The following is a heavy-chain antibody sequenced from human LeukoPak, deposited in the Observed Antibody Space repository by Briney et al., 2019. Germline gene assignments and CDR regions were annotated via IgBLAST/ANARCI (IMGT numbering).Heavy chain of an antibody. D-gene: IGHD3-10*01. J-gene: IGHJ5*02. V-gene: IGHV1-2*04. Sequence: GASVKVSCKASGYTFTGYYMHWVRQAPGQGPEWMGWINPNSGGTNYAQKFQGWVTMTRDTSISTAYMELSRLRSDDTAVYYCARAPYGSGNWFDPWGQGTLVTVSS. CDR1: GYTFTGYY. CDR2: INPNSGGT. CDR3: ARAPYGSGNWFDP.